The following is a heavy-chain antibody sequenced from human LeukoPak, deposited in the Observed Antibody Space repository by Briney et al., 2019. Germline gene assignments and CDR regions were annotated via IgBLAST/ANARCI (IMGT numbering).Heavy chain of an antibody. CDR3: ASPYCGGDCSQQTYYYYGMDV. D-gene: IGHD2-21*02. J-gene: IGHJ6*02. V-gene: IGHV1-69*02. Sequence: SVKVSCKASGGTFSSYTISWVRQAPGQGLEWMGRIIPILGIANYAQKFQGRVTITADKSTSTAYMELSSLRSEDTAVYYYASPYCGGDCSQQTYYYYGMDVWGQGTTVTVSS. CDR1: GGTFSSYT. CDR2: IIPILGIA.